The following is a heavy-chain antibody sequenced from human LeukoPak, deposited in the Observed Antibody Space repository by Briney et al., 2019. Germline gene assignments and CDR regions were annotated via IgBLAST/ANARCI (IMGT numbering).Heavy chain of an antibody. J-gene: IGHJ4*02. CDR2: VSPVNGKT. Sequence: APVEGSLKGSGGTLSQPWIIWVGQAPGQRVEGVGGVSPVNGKTNYGQKLQGRVTMTTDTSTSTAYMEMRSLRSDDTAVYYCARALVLMGYCNTNSCPIPYLFDFWGQGTLVTVSS. CDR3: ARALVLMGYCNTNSCPIPYLFDF. CDR1: GGTLSQPW. D-gene: IGHD2-2*01. V-gene: IGHV1-18*01.